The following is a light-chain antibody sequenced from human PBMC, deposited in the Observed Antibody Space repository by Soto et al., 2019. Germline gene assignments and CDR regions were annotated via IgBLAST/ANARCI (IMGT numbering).Light chain of an antibody. Sequence: AIQMTQSPSSMSVSVGDRATITCRASQDIGNEVGWYQQKPGKAPKLLISDASTLESGVPARFSGRGSGTNFILTISSLQPEDFATYYGLQDYNYPRTFGQGTQV. J-gene: IGKJ1*01. CDR3: LQDYNYPRT. CDR2: DAS. CDR1: QDIGNE. V-gene: IGKV1-6*01.